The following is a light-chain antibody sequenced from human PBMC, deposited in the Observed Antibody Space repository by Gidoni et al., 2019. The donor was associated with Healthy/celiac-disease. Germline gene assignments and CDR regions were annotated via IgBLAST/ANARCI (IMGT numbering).Light chain of an antibody. V-gene: IGKV4-1*01. CDR1: QSVLYSSHNKNY. CDR3: QQYYSTSWT. Sequence: DIVMTQSTDSLAVSLGERATIHCKSSQSVLYSSHNKNYLAWYQQKPGQPPKLLIYWASTRESVVPDRFSGSGSGTDFTLTISSLQAEDVAVYYCQQYYSTSWTFGQXTKVEIK. J-gene: IGKJ1*01. CDR2: WAS.